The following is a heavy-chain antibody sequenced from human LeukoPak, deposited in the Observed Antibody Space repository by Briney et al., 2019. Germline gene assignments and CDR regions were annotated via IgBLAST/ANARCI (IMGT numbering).Heavy chain of an antibody. CDR1: GFTFSNYN. Sequence: PGGSLRLSCAPSGFTFSNYNMNWVRQAPGKGLEWVAYIGSTTSTIYYAGSVKGRFTISRDNAKNSLYLQMNSLRDKDTAVYFCARSGSYYRTFDYWGQGSLVTVSS. V-gene: IGHV3-48*02. CDR2: IGSTTSTI. D-gene: IGHD1-26*01. J-gene: IGHJ4*02. CDR3: ARSGSYYRTFDY.